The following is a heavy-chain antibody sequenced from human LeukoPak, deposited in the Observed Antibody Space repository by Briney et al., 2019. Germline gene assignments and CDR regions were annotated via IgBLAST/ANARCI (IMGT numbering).Heavy chain of an antibody. CDR3: ARSRVANDSSGYYFKLDY. J-gene: IGHJ4*02. CDR2: ISLDGTKS. CDR1: GFTFSNYA. Sequence: AGGSLSLSCAASGFTFSNYAIHWVRQAPGKGLEWVAVISLDGTKSYYADSVKGRFTISRDNSKYTLFLQMNSLRAEDTAVYYCARSRVANDSSGYYFKLDYWGQGTLVTVSS. V-gene: IGHV3-30*04. D-gene: IGHD3-22*01.